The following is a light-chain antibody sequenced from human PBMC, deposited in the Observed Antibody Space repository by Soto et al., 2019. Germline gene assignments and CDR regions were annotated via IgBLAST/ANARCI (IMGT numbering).Light chain of an antibody. J-gene: IGLJ2*01. CDR2: DVN. Sequence: QSALTQPASVSGSPGNPTPNPCPGTSTDFGAYNFVSWYQQHPGKAPKLMLYDVNMRPSGVSNRFSGSKSGNTASLTISGLQAEDEADYYCTSWTTSTTMIFGGGTKVTVL. CDR3: TSWTTSTTMI. CDR1: STDFGAYNF. V-gene: IGLV2-14*03.